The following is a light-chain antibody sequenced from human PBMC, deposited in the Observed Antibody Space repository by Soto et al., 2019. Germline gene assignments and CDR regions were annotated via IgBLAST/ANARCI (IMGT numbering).Light chain of an antibody. J-gene: IGKJ4*01. V-gene: IGKV1-9*01. CDR1: QAIRSY. CDR3: QQVNSYPLT. Sequence: DIQLTQSPSFLSASVGDRVTITCRASQAIRSYLAWYQQKPGKAPKLLIYAASTLQSGVPSTFSGGGSGTEFTLTISSLQPEDSATYYCQQVNSYPLTFGGGTKVEIK. CDR2: AAS.